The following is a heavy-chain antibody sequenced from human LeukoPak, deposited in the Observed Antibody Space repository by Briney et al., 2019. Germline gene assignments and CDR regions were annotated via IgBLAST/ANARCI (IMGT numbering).Heavy chain of an antibody. D-gene: IGHD4-17*01. Sequence: PSETLSLTCTVSGGSISSSSYYWGWIRQPPGKGLEWIGSIYYSGSTYYNPSLKSRVTISVDTSKNQFSLKLSSVTAADTAVYYCARADYGDYVGFDYWGQGTLVTVSS. CDR1: GGSISSSSYY. V-gene: IGHV4-39*07. CDR2: IYYSGST. CDR3: ARADYGDYVGFDY. J-gene: IGHJ4*02.